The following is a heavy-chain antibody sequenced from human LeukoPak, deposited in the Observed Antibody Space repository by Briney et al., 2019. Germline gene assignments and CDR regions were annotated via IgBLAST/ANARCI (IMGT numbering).Heavy chain of an antibody. V-gene: IGHV3-7*04. CDR3: ARDRGRTWFDS. D-gene: IGHD1-7*01. Sequence: PGGSLRLSCAAPGFTFSSYWMSWVRQAPGKGLEWVANIKEDGSEKYYVDSVKGRFTISRDNAKKSLYLQMNSLRAEDTAVYYCARDRGRTWFDSWGQGTLVTVSS. CDR1: GFTFSSYW. J-gene: IGHJ5*01. CDR2: IKEDGSEK.